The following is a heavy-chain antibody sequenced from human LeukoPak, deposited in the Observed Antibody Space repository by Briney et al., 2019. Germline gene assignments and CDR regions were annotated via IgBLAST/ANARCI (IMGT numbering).Heavy chain of an antibody. J-gene: IGHJ4*02. Sequence: PSETLSLTCTVSGGSMSSYYWSWIRQPPGKGLEWIGYIYYSGSTSYNPSLKSRVTISVDTSKNQFSLKLSSVTAADTAVYYCARGWGYSSSFDYWGQGTLVTVSS. CDR2: IYYSGST. D-gene: IGHD5-18*01. CDR3: ARGWGYSSSFDY. V-gene: IGHV4-59*01. CDR1: GGSMSSYY.